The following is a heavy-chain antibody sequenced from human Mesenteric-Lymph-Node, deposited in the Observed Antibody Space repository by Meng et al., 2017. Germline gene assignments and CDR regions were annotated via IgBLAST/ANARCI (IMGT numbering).Heavy chain of an antibody. J-gene: IGHJ4*02. D-gene: IGHD5-24*01. CDR1: GGSISSVGYY. CDR3: ATQESRDGHNPY. CDR2: IYYSGST. Sequence: QQHLQLSGPGLLKPSQTLAPTCTVSGGSISSVGYYLSWIRQHSGKGLEWIGYIYYSGSTNYNPSLKSRVTISMGKSNNQLSLKLNSATAADTAVYYCATQESRDGHNPYWGQGTLVTVSS. V-gene: IGHV4-31*09.